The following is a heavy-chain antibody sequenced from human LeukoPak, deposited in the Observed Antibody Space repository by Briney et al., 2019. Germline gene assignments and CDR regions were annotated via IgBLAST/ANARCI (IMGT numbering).Heavy chain of an antibody. CDR2: ISGSGGST. Sequence: GGSLRLSCGASGFSFSSQAMSWVRQAPGKGLEWVSAISGSGGSTYYADSVKGRFTISRDNAKNSLYLQMNSLRDEDTAVYYCARVTAPDYYDSSGYYPLVDYWGQGTLVTVSS. CDR1: GFSFSSQA. D-gene: IGHD3-22*01. CDR3: ARVTAPDYYDSSGYYPLVDY. J-gene: IGHJ4*02. V-gene: IGHV3-23*01.